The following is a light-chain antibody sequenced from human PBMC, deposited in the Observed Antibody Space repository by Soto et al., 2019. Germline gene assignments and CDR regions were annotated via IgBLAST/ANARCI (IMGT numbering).Light chain of an antibody. J-gene: IGKJ1*01. CDR3: QQYYSTPRT. Sequence: DIVMTQSPDSLAVSLGERATINCKSSQSVLYSSNNKNYLAWYQQKPGQPPKLLIYWASTRESGVPDRFSGSGSGTDFTLTISSLQAEDVEVYYCQQYYSTPRTFGHGTKVDIX. CDR2: WAS. CDR1: QSVLYSSNNKNY. V-gene: IGKV4-1*01.